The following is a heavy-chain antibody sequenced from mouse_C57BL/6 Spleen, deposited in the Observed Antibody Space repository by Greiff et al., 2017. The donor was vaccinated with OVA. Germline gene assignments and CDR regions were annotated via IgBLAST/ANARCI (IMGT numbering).Heavy chain of an antibody. J-gene: IGHJ4*01. CDR2: IDPSDSYT. CDR1: GYTFTSYW. Sequence: QVQLQQPGAELLMPGASVKLSCKASGYTFTSYWMHWVKQRPGQGLEWIGEIDPSDSYTNYNQKFKGKSTLTVDKSSSTAYMQLSSLSTEDSAVYYCARSSSGRGMDYWGQGTSVTVSS. CDR3: ARSSSGRGMDY. V-gene: IGHV1-69*01. D-gene: IGHD3-2*02.